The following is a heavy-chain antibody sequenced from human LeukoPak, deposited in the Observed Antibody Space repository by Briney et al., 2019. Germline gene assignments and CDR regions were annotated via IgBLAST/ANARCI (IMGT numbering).Heavy chain of an antibody. J-gene: IGHJ3*02. V-gene: IGHV3-7*04. D-gene: IGHD1-26*01. CDR2: IRKDGSEK. Sequence: GGSLRLSCAASGFTFSSYAMHWVRQAPGKGLEWVANIRKDGSEKNYVDSVKGRFTISRDNAKNSLYLKMNSLRADDTALYYCARHWEGVESDAFDIWGQGTMVTVSS. CDR3: ARHWEGVESDAFDI. CDR1: GFTFSSYA.